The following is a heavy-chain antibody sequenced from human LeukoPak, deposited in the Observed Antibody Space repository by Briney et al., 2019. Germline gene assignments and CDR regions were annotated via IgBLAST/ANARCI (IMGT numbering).Heavy chain of an antibody. CDR2: IYYSGGT. J-gene: IGHJ6*02. V-gene: IGHV4-39*01. CDR1: GGSISTGSYY. Sequence: SETLSLTCTVSGGSISTGSYYWGWIRQPPGKGLEWIGSIYYSGGTYYSPSLKSRVTISADTSKNQFSLRVNSVTAADTAVYYCARHPTARNGMDVWGQGTTVTVSS. CDR3: ARHPTARNGMDV.